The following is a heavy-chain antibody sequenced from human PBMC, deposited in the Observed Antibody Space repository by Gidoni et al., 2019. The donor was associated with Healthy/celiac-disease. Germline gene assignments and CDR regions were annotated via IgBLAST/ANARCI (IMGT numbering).Heavy chain of an antibody. CDR3: AKDLVPGYSYGAGYFDY. CDR2: ISGSGGST. V-gene: IGHV3-23*01. D-gene: IGHD5-18*01. CDR1: GFTFSSSA. J-gene: IGHJ4*02. Sequence: EVQLLESGGGLVQPGGSLRLSCAASGFTFSSSAMSWVRQAPGKGLEWVSAISGSGGSTYYADSVKGRFTISRDNSKNTLYLQMNSLRAEDTAVYYCAKDLVPGYSYGAGYFDYWGQGTLVTVSS.